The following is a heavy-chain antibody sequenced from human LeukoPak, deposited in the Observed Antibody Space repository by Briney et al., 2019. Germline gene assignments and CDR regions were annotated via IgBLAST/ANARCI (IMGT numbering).Heavy chain of an antibody. CDR2: IKQDGSEK. D-gene: IGHD6-13*01. Sequence: GGSLRLSCAASGFTFSSYWMSWVRQAPGKGLEWVAYIKQDGSEKYYVDSVKGRFTISRDNAKNSLYLQMNSLRAEDTAVYYCARVTSSWYKVYYFDYWGQGTLVTVSS. CDR1: GFTFSSYW. CDR3: ARVTSSWYKVYYFDY. J-gene: IGHJ4*02. V-gene: IGHV3-7*03.